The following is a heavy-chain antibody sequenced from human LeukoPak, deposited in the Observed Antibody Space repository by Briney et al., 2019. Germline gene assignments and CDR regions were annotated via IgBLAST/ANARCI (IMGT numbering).Heavy chain of an antibody. J-gene: IGHJ6*03. CDR2: IRYDGSNK. CDR1: GFTFSSYG. V-gene: IGHV3-30*02. CDR3: ARSGCSSTSCYMRGGYYYYYMDV. D-gene: IGHD2-2*02. Sequence: GGSLRLSCAASGFTFSSYGMHWVRQAPGKGLEWVAFIRYDGSNKYYADSVKGRFTISRDDSKSTLYLQMNSLRPEDTAVYYCARSGCSSTSCYMRGGYYYYYMDVWAKGPRSPSP.